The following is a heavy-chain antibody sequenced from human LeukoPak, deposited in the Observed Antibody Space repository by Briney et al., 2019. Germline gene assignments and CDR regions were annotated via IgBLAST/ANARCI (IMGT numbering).Heavy chain of an antibody. CDR1: GASISSSY. CDR2: INYSGNT. CDR3: ARGYYDSRGYSNTFDI. D-gene: IGHD3-22*01. J-gene: IGHJ3*02. V-gene: IGHV4-59*01. Sequence: PSETMSLTCAVSGASISSSYWSWIRQPPGKGLGWIGYINYSGNTKYNPSLESRVTISVDASNNQFSLRLSSVTAADTAFYYCARGYYDSRGYSNTFDIWGQGTLVTVSS.